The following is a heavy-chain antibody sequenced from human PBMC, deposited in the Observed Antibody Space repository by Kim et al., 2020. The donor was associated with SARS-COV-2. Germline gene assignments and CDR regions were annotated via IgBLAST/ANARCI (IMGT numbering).Heavy chain of an antibody. D-gene: IGHD6-19*01. CDR2: IYHSGST. CDR1: GGSISSGGYS. Sequence: SETLSLTCAVSGGSISSGGYSWSWIRQPPGKGLEWIGYIYHSGSTYYNPSLKSRVTISVDRSKNQFSLKLSSVTAADTAVYYCASNPPSSGWCPTPPHFIDYWGQGPLGTVSS. CDR3: ASNPPSSGWCPTPPHFIDY. J-gene: IGHJ4*02. V-gene: IGHV4-30-2*01.